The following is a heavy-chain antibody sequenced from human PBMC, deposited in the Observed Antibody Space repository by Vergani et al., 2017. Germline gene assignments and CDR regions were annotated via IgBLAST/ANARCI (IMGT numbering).Heavy chain of an antibody. D-gene: IGHD3-22*01. CDR2: INPNSGDT. V-gene: IGHV1-2*02. CDR1: GFTFSNFG. J-gene: IGHJ3*02. CDR3: ARGYHYDNSGYRNVLDI. Sequence: QVQLVESAGGVVQPGGSLRLSCAASGFTFSNFGMHWVRQAPGQGLEWMGWINPNSGDTKYAQKFQGRVTMTRDTSINTAYMELSRLRSDDTAVYYCARGYHYDNSGYRNVLDIWGQGTMVTVSS.